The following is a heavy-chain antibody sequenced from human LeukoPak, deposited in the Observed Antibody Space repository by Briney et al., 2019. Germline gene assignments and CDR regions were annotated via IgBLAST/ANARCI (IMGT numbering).Heavy chain of an antibody. CDR1: GYTFTSYG. CDR3: ARVRFEGSSGWYKS. CDR2: ISAYNGNT. D-gene: IGHD6-19*01. J-gene: IGHJ3*01. V-gene: IGHV1-18*04. Sequence: VASVKVSCKASGYTFTSYGISWVRQAPGQGLEWMGWISAYNGNTNYAQKLQGRAIMTTDTSTSTAHMELRSLRSDDTAVYYCARVRFEGSSGWYKSWGQGTIVTVSS.